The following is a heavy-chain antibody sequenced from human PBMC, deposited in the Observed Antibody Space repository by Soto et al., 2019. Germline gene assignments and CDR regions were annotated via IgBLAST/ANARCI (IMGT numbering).Heavy chain of an antibody. CDR1: GGSISSGGYY. D-gene: IGHD5-18*01. CDR2: IYYSGST. Sequence: LSLTCTVSGGSISSGGYYWSWIRQHPGKGLEWIGYIYYSGSTYYNPSLKSRVTISVDTSKNQFSLKLSSVTAADTAVYYCASSRDTAMVPLDYWGQGTLVTVSS. J-gene: IGHJ4*02. V-gene: IGHV4-31*03. CDR3: ASSRDTAMVPLDY.